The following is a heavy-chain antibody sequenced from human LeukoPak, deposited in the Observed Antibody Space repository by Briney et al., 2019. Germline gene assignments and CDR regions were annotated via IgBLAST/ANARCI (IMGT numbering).Heavy chain of an antibody. Sequence: GGSLRLSCAASRFTFSNYVMSWVRQAPGGGLECVSAISGDGRRTYYSDSVEGRFTISRDNSKNTLYLQMNSLRADDTALYYCARVSGTIRIWPQPFGDGMAVWGQGTTVTVSS. CDR1: RFTFSNYV. J-gene: IGHJ6*02. CDR3: ARVSGTIRIWPQPFGDGMAV. V-gene: IGHV3-23*01. CDR2: ISGDGRRT. D-gene: IGHD3-10*01.